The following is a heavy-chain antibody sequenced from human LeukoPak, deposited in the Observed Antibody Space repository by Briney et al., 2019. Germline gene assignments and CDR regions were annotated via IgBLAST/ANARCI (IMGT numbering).Heavy chain of an antibody. D-gene: IGHD6-13*01. V-gene: IGHV3-11*04. CDR1: GFTFSDYY. J-gene: IGHJ5*02. Sequence: GGSLRLSCAASGFTFSDYYMSWIRQAPGKGLEWVSYISSSGSTIYYADSVKGRFTISRDNARNSLYLQMNSLRAEDTAVYYCARDGSSSWYSWFDPWGQGTLVTVSS. CDR3: ARDGSSSWYSWFDP. CDR2: ISSSGSTI.